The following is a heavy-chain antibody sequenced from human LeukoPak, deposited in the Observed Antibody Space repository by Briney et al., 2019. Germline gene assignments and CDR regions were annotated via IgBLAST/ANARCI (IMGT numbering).Heavy chain of an antibody. CDR2: IYTSGTT. CDR1: GGSISSYY. D-gene: IGHD2-15*01. J-gene: IGHJ4*02. Sequence: PETLSLTCTVSGGSISSYYCSWIRQPAGKGLEWIGRIYTSGTTNYNPSLKSRVTISVDMPKNQFSLKLSSVAAADTAVYYCATVDSGSGYVDYWGQGTLVTVSS. CDR3: ATVDSGSGYVDY. V-gene: IGHV4-4*07.